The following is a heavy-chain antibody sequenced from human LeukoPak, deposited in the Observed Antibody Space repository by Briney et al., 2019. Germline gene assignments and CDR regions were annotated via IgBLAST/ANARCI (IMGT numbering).Heavy chain of an antibody. D-gene: IGHD3-10*01. V-gene: IGHV1-24*01. CDR2: FGPKYGET. J-gene: IGHJ4*02. CDR1: GYTLSEMS. Sequence: ASVTVSCKVSGYTLSEMSIHWVRQAPGKGLEWMGGFGPKYGETIYAQQIQGRATMTEDTSTDTAYMELSSLRSEGTAVYYCAAAPPLYGSGSYAYFDYWGQGTLVTVSS. CDR3: AAAPPLYGSGSYAYFDY.